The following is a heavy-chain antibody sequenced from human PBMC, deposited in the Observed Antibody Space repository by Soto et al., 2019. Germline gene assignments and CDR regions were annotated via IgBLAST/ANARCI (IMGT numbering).Heavy chain of an antibody. V-gene: IGHV3-30*18. CDR2: ISYDGSNK. J-gene: IGHJ6*02. D-gene: IGHD3-3*01. Sequence: PGGSLRLSCAASGFTFSSYGMPWVRLAPGKGLEWVAVISYDGSNKYYADSVKGRFTISRDNSKNTLYLQMNSLRAEDTAVCYCAKDVLRFLEWLAFYGMDVWGQGTTVTVSS. CDR3: AKDVLRFLEWLAFYGMDV. CDR1: GFTFSSYG.